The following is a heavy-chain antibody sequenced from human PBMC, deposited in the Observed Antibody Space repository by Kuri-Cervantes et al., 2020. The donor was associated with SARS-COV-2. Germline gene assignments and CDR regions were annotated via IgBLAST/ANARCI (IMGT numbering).Heavy chain of an antibody. CDR3: ARETYCGGDCYSGFDY. Sequence: GGSLRLSCAASRFTFSSYSMDWVRQAPGKGLEWVSSISSSSSYIYYADSVKGRFTISRDNAKNSLYLQMNSLRAEDTAVYYCARETYCGGDCYSGFDYWGQGTLVTVSS. CDR2: ISSSSSYI. CDR1: RFTFSSYS. D-gene: IGHD2-21*01. J-gene: IGHJ4*02. V-gene: IGHV3-21*01.